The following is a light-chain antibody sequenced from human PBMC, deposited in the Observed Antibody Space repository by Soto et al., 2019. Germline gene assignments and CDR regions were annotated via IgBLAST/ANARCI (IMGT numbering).Light chain of an antibody. CDR1: QSVSSSY. CDR2: GAS. CDR3: QQYGSSVLT. Sequence: EIVLTQSPGTLSLSPGERATLSCRASQSVSSSYLAWYQQKPGQAPRLLIYGASSRATGIPDRFSGSGSATDFTVTISRLETEDFAVYYCQQYGSSVLTFGGGTVVEIK. V-gene: IGKV3-20*01. J-gene: IGKJ4*01.